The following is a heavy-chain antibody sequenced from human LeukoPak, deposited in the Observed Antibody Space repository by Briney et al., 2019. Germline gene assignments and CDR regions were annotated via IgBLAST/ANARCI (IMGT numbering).Heavy chain of an antibody. Sequence: GESLTLSCAASGLTFSSYWMHWVRQAPGRGLVWVSRISGDGSTTRYADSVKGRFTISRDNAKNTLVLQMSSLRAEDTAVYYCARDNNWNYPDYWGQGTLVTVSS. V-gene: IGHV3-74*01. D-gene: IGHD1-7*01. CDR1: GLTFSSYW. CDR3: ARDNNWNYPDY. J-gene: IGHJ4*02. CDR2: ISGDGSTT.